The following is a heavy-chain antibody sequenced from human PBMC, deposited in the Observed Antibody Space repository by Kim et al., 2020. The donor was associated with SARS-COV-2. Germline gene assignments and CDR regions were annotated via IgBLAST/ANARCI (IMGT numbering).Heavy chain of an antibody. Sequence: GGSLRLSCAASGFTFSSYAMHWVRQAPGKGLEWVAVISYDGSNKYYADSVKGRFTISRDNSKNTLYLQMNSLRAEDTAVYYCARDLDYYGSGSYSKTYYYYYGMDVWGQGPTVTVSS. CDR1: GFTFSSYA. CDR3: ARDLDYYGSGSYSKTYYYYYGMDV. V-gene: IGHV3-30*04. J-gene: IGHJ6*02. D-gene: IGHD3-10*01. CDR2: ISYDGSNK.